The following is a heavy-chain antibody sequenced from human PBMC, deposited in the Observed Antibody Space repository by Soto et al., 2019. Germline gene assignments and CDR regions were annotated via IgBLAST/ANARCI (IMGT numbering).Heavy chain of an antibody. V-gene: IGHV3-33*01. J-gene: IGHJ6*03. CDR1: GFTFSSYG. Sequence: GGSLRLSCAASGFTFSSYGMHWVRQAPGKGLEWVAVIWYDGSNKYYADSVKGRFTISRDNSKNTLYLQMNSLRAEDTAVYYCARGQVDFWSGYPIPSGYYYYMDVWGKGTTVTVSS. CDR2: IWYDGSNK. D-gene: IGHD3-3*01. CDR3: ARGQVDFWSGYPIPSGYYYYMDV.